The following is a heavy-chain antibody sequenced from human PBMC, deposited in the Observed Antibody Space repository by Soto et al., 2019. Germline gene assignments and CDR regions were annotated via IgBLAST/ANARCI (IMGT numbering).Heavy chain of an antibody. D-gene: IGHD3-22*01. V-gene: IGHV3-23*01. CDR3: AKNGGGFVPPVTMIVVVTYYFDY. CDR1: GFTFSSYA. Sequence: GGSLRLSCAASGFTFSSYAMSWVRQAPGKGLEWVSAISGSGGSTYYADSVKGRFTISRDNSKNTLYLQMNSLRAEDTAVYYCAKNGGGFVPPVTMIVVVTYYFDYWGQGTLVTVSS. CDR2: ISGSGGST. J-gene: IGHJ4*02.